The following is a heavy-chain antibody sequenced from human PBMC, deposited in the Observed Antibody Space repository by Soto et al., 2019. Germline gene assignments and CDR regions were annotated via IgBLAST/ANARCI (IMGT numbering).Heavy chain of an antibody. CDR1: GGSISSSSYY. D-gene: IGHD3-22*01. V-gene: IGHV4-39*01. CDR3: ATGYDYYDSSGYYSGQLDY. CDR2: IYYSGST. J-gene: IGHJ4*02. Sequence: SETLSLTCTVSGGSISSSSYYWGGIRQPPGKGLEWIGSIYYSGSTYYNPSLKSRVTISVDTSKNQFSLKLSSVTAADTAVYYCATGYDYYDSSGYYSGQLDYWGQGTLVTVSS.